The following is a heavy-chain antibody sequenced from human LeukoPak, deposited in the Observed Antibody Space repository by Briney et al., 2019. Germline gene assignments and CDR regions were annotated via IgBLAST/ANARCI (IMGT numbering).Heavy chain of an antibody. CDR3: ARAERIAACSGYIWFDP. CDR1: GYSFTSYD. CDR2: MNPNSGNT. V-gene: IGHV1-8*01. J-gene: IGHJ5*02. D-gene: IGHD6-6*01. Sequence: ASVKVSCKASGYSFTSYDINWVRQAPGQGLEWMGWMNPNSGNTGYAQKFQGRVTMTRNTSISTAYMELSSLRSEDTAVYYCARAERIAACSGYIWFDPWGQGTLVTVSS.